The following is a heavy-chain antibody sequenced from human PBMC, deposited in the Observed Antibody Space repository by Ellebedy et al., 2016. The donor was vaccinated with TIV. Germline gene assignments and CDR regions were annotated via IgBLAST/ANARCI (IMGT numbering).Heavy chain of an antibody. CDR3: AKDWRYNWNEFDP. D-gene: IGHD1-1*01. CDR2: ISYDGSNK. J-gene: IGHJ5*02. V-gene: IGHV3-33*05. Sequence: GESLKISXAASGFTFSSYGMHWVRQAPGKGLEWVAVISYDGSNKYYADSVKGRFTISRDNSKNTLYLQMNSLRAEDTAVYYCAKDWRYNWNEFDPWGQGTLVTVSS. CDR1: GFTFSSYG.